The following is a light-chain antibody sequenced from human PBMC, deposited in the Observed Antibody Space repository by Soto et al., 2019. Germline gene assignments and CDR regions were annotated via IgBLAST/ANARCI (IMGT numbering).Light chain of an antibody. CDR3: SSYTTTSTPRV. CDR2: EVS. V-gene: IGLV2-14*01. CDR1: SSDVGGYNY. Sequence: QSVLTQPASVSGSPGQSITISCTGTSSDVGGYNYVSWYQLDPGKAPKLIIYEVSHRPSGASNHFSGYKSGNTASLTISGLQAEDEADYYCSSYTTTSTPRVFGTEPKVTVL. J-gene: IGLJ1*01.